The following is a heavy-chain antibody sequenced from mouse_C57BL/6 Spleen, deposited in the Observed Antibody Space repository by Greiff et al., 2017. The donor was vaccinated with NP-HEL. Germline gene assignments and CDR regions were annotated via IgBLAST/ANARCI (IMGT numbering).Heavy chain of an antibody. CDR3: ARLKDYYSNSWFAY. CDR1: GYTFTSYD. V-gene: IGHV1-85*01. Sequence: QVQLQQSGPELVKPGASVKLSCKASGYTFTSYDINWVKQRPGQGLEWIGWIYPRDGSTKYNEKFKGKATLTVDTSSSTAYMELHSLTSEDSAVYFCARLKDYYSNSWFAYWGQGTLVTVSA. J-gene: IGHJ3*01. CDR2: IYPRDGST. D-gene: IGHD2-5*01.